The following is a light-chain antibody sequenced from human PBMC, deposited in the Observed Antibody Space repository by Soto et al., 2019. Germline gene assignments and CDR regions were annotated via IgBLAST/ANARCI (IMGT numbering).Light chain of an antibody. V-gene: IGKV1-5*01. CDR1: QSVDTY. J-gene: IGKJ2*01. CDR3: HQYNSDSPT. Sequence: DIQMTQSPSTLSPSVGDRVTITCRASQSVDTYLAWYHQKPGKAPKLLIYDASSLVNGVPSRFSGSASGTEFTITISSLQPDDFATYYCHQYNSDSPTFGQGTKLEIK. CDR2: DAS.